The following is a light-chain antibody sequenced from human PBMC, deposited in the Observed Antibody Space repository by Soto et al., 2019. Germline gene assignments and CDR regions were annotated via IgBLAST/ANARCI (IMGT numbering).Light chain of an antibody. CDR3: CSYAGSSTYV. V-gene: IGLV2-23*01. CDR1: SSDVGSYNL. CDR2: EGS. Sequence: QSVMTQPASVSGSPGQPITISCTGTSSDVGSYNLVSWYQQHPGKAPKLMIYEGSKRPSAVSNRFSGSKSGNTASLTISGLQAEDEADYYCCSYAGSSTYVFGTGTKVSVL. J-gene: IGLJ1*01.